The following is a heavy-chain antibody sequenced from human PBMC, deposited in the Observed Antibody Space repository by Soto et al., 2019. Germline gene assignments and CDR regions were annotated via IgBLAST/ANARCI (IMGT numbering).Heavy chain of an antibody. V-gene: IGHV4-59*01. CDR1: GGSISSYY. CDR2: IYYSGST. D-gene: IGHD5-18*01. J-gene: IGHJ4*02. CDR3: ARGKRRGYSYGLGY. Sequence: SETLSLTCTVSGGSISSYYWSWIRQPPGKGLEWIGYIYYSGSTNYNPSLKSRVTISVDTSKNQFSLKLSSVTAADTAVYYCARGKRRGYSYGLGYWGQGTLVTVSS.